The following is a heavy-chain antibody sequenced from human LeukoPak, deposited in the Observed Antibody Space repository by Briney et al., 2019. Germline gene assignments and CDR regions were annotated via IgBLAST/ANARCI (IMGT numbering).Heavy chain of an antibody. CDR2: ISYSGST. D-gene: IGHD6-19*01. CDR1: GGSISSSTYY. Sequence: KPSETLSLTCTVSGGSISSSTYYWGWIRQPPGKGLEWIGTISYSGSTYHNPSLKSRFTISVDKSKNQFSLKLSSVTAADTAVYYCARRSIGWYYFDYWGQGTLATVSS. J-gene: IGHJ4*02. CDR3: ARRSIGWYYFDY. V-gene: IGHV4-39*01.